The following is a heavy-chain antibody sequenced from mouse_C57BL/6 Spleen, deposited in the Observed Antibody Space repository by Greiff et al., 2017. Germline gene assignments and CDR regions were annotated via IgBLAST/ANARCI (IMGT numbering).Heavy chain of an antibody. V-gene: IGHV1-18*01. CDR1: GYTFTDYN. CDR2: INPNNGGT. CDR3: ARTDDYYAMDY. Sequence: EVKLVESGPELVKPGASVKIPCKASGYTFTDYNMDWVKQSHGKSLEWIGDINPNNGGTIYNQKFKGKATLTVDKSSSTAYMELRSLTSEDTAVYYCARTDDYYAMDYWGQGTSVTVSS. J-gene: IGHJ4*01.